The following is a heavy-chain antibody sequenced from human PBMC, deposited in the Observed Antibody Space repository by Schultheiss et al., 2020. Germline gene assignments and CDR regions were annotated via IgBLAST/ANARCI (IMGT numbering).Heavy chain of an antibody. CDR1: GFTFSRYA. CDR2: ISGSGGST. CDR3: ARAGALVGGVFYFYGMDV. V-gene: IGHV3-23*01. Sequence: GGSLRLSCAASGFTFSRYAMSWVRQAPGKGLEWVSAISGSGGSTYYADSVKGRFTISRDNSKNTLYLQMNSLRAEDTAVYYCARAGALVGGVFYFYGMDVESRGTTVTVSS. J-gene: IGHJ6*02. D-gene: IGHD3-10*01.